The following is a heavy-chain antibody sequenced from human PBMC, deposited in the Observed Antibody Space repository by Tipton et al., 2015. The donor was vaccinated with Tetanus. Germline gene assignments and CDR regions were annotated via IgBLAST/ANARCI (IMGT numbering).Heavy chain of an antibody. D-gene: IGHD2-8*01. CDR3: ARVVMGRSPWY. CDR2: INHSGST. Sequence: TLSLTYAVYGGSFSGYYWSWIRQPPGKGLEWIGEINHSGSTNYNPSLKSRVTISVDTSKNQFSLKLSSVTAADTAVYYCARVVMGRSPWYWGQGTLVTVSS. V-gene: IGHV4-34*01. CDR1: GGSFSGYY. J-gene: IGHJ4*02.